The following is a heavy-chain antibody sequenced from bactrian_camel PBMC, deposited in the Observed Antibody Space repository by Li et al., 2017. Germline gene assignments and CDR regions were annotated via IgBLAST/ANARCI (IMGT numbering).Heavy chain of an antibody. CDR3: AKPGGGTYFWGIHY. CDR2: IYSGGSNT. D-gene: IGHD2*01. V-gene: IGHV3S6*01. Sequence: HVQLVESGGGLVQPGGSLGLSCAASGFTLSSYRTYWVRQAPGKGLEWVSSIYSGGSNTFYEDSVKGRFTISRDNAKSTLYLQLNSLKTEDTAMYYCAKPGGGTYFWGIHYWGQGTQVTVS. CDR1: GFTLSSYR. J-gene: IGHJ4*01.